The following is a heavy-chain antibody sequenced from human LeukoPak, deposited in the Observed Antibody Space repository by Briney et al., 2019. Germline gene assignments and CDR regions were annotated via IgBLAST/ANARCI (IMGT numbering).Heavy chain of an antibody. Sequence: SETLSFTCTVPGASISSYYWSWIRQPPGKGLEWIGYIYYSGSTTYNPSLKSRVTISVDTSKNQFSLKLSSVTAADTAVYYCARGPYYDFWSGNETPPKYYYYYYGMDVWGQGTTVTVSS. CDR3: ARGPYYDFWSGNETPPKYYYYYYGMDV. D-gene: IGHD3-3*01. J-gene: IGHJ6*02. CDR2: IYYSGST. CDR1: GASISSYY. V-gene: IGHV4-59*01.